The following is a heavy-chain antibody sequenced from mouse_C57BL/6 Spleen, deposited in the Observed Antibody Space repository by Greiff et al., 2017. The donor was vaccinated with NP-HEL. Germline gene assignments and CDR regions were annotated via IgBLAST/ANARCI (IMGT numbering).Heavy chain of an antibody. D-gene: IGHD2-4*01. CDR2: IDPETGGT. CDR1: GYTFTDYE. J-gene: IGHJ4*01. V-gene: IGHV1-15*01. CDR3: TRFYYDYGYAMDY. Sequence: VQLQQSGAELVRPGASVTLSCKASGYTFTDYEMHWVKQTPVHGLEWIGAIDPETGGTAYKQKFKGKAILTADKSSSTAYMELRSLTSEDSAVYYCTRFYYDYGYAMDYWGQGTSVTVSS.